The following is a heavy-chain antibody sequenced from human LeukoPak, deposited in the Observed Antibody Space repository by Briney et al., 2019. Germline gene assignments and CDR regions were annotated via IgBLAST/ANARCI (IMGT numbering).Heavy chain of an antibody. CDR1: GFTFSSYS. CDR3: AGNGGTMKFDY. Sequence: GVTLRHSCAASGFTFSSYSMNWVRQAPGKGLEWVSSISSSSSYIYYADSVKGRFTISRDNAKNSLYLQMNSLRAEDTAVYYCAGNGGTMKFDYWGQGTLVTVSS. V-gene: IGHV3-21*01. D-gene: IGHD1-14*01. CDR2: ISSSSSYI. J-gene: IGHJ4*02.